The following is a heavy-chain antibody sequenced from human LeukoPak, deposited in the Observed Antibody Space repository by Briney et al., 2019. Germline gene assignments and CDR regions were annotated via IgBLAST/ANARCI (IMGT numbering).Heavy chain of an antibody. CDR3: ARGRLIAAAGTNWFDP. D-gene: IGHD6-13*01. CDR2: ISSSSSYI. J-gene: IGHJ5*02. CDR1: GFTFDDYG. Sequence: GGSLRLSCAASGFTFDDYGMSWVRQAPGKGLEWVSSISSSSSYIYYADSVKGRFTISRDNAKNSLYLQMNSLRAEDTAVYYCARGRLIAAAGTNWFDPWGQGTLVTVSS. V-gene: IGHV3-21*01.